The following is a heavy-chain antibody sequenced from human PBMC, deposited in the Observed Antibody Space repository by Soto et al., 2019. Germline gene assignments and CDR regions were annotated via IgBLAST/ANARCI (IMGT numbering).Heavy chain of an antibody. CDR2: IIPIIGTA. CDR3: AIQDGGVVY. V-gene: IGHV1-69*13. Sequence: SVKVSCKASGGTFSSYAISWVRQAPGQGLEWMGGIIPIIGTANYAQKFQGRVTITGDESTSTAYMELRNLKSDDTAVYSCAIQDGGVVYWGQGTLVTVSS. J-gene: IGHJ4*02. CDR1: GGTFSSYA. D-gene: IGHD3-16*01.